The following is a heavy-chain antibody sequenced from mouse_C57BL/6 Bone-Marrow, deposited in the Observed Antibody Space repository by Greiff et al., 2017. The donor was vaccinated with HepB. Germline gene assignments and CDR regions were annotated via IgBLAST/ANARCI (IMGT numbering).Heavy chain of an antibody. J-gene: IGHJ3*01. CDR3: ARPGDYGSFAY. Sequence: VQLQQSGAELARPGASVKLSCKASGYTFTSYGISWVKQRTGQGLEWIGEIYPRSGNTYYNEKFKGKATLTADKSSSTAYIELRSLTSEDSAVYFCARPGDYGSFAYWGQGTLVTVSA. D-gene: IGHD1-1*01. CDR1: GYTFTSYG. CDR2: IYPRSGNT. V-gene: IGHV1-81*01.